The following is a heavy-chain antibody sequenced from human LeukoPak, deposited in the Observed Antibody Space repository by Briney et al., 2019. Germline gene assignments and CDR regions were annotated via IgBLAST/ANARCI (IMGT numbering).Heavy chain of an antibody. J-gene: IGHJ4*02. CDR2: ISYDGSNK. Sequence: GGSLRLSCAASGFTFSSYGMHWVRQAPGKGLEWVAVISYDGSNKYYADSVKGRFTISRDNSKNTLYLQMNSLRAEDTAVYYCAKGYCSSTSCCTLYYFDYWGQGTLVTVSS. CDR1: GFTFSSYG. CDR3: AKGYCSSTSCCTLYYFDY. V-gene: IGHV3-30*18. D-gene: IGHD2-2*01.